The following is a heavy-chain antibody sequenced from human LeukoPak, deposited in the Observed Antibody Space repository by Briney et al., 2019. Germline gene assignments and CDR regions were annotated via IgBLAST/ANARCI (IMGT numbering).Heavy chain of an antibody. J-gene: IGHJ4*02. CDR3: AAYYDTSGYRFDY. V-gene: IGHV4-4*02. CDR2: VLRSGST. Sequence: PSETPSLTCAVSGGSISSDNWWSWIRQPPGKGLEWIGEVLRSGSTNYNPSLKSRVTMSIDKSKNQFSLKVNSVTAADTAVYYCAAYYDTSGYRFDYWGQGTLVTVSS. D-gene: IGHD3-22*01. CDR1: GGSISSDNW.